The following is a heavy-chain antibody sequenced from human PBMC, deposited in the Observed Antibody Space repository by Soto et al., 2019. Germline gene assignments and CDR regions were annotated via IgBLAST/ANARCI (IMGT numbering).Heavy chain of an antibody. J-gene: IGHJ6*02. D-gene: IGHD6-19*01. CDR3: ARDLFLSAWGSGFGPGAYYYGMDV. CDR1: GFTVSSNY. V-gene: IGHV3-11*04. Sequence: GGSLRLSCAASGFTVSSNYMSWVRQAPGKGLEWVSYISSSGSTIYYADSVKGRFTISRDNAKNSLYLQMNSLRAEDTAVYYCARDLFLSAWGSGFGPGAYYYGMDVWGQGTTVTVSS. CDR2: ISSSGSTI.